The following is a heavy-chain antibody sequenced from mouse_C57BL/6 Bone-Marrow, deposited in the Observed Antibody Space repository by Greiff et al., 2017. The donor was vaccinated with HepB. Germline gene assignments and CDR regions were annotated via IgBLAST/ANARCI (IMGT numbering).Heavy chain of an antibody. D-gene: IGHD1-1*01. J-gene: IGHJ1*03. CDR3: ARGPYYYGSSHWYFDV. CDR1: GYTFTSYD. V-gene: IGHV1-85*01. CDR2: IYPRDGST. Sequence: VQRVESGPELVKPGASVKLSCKASGYTFTSYDINWVKQRPGQGLEWIGWIYPRDGSTKYNEKFKGKATLTVDTSSSTAYMELHSLTSEDSAVYFCARGPYYYGSSHWYFDVWGTGTTVTVSS.